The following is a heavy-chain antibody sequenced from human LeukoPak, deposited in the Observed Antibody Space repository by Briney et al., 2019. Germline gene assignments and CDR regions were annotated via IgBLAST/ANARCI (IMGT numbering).Heavy chain of an antibody. CDR2: IYSGGST. D-gene: IGHD3-10*01. CDR1: GFTVSSNY. J-gene: IGHJ5*02. CDR3: AKEGTPQVSTWYDL. V-gene: IGHV3-66*01. Sequence: PGGSLRPSCAASGFTVSSNYMSWVRQAPGKGLEWVSVIYSGGSTYYADSVKGRFTISRDNSRNTLYLQMNILRTEDTAVYYCAKEGTPQVSTWYDLWGQGTQVIVSS.